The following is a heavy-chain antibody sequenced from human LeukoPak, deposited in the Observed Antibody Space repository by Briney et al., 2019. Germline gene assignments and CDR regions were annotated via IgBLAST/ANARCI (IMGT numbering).Heavy chain of an antibody. CDR2: TYYSGST. CDR3: ARYLSYYGMDV. Sequence: SETLSLTCTVSGGSISSYYWSWIRQPPGKGLEWIGYTYYSGSTNYNPSLKSRVTISVDTSKNQFSLKLSSVTAADTAVYYCARYLSYYGMDVWGQGTTVTVSS. V-gene: IGHV4-59*01. CDR1: GGSISSYY. D-gene: IGHD3-9*01. J-gene: IGHJ6*02.